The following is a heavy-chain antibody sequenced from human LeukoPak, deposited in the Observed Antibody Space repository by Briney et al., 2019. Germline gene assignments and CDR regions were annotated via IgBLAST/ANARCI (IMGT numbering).Heavy chain of an antibody. V-gene: IGHV4-59*01. CDR3: ARAPLIAARQDYYFDY. J-gene: IGHJ4*02. D-gene: IGHD6-6*01. CDR1: GGSISSYY. Sequence: PSETLSLTCTVSGGSISSYYWSWIRQPPGKGLEWIGYIYYSGSTNYNPSLKSRVTISVDTSKNQFSLKLSSVTAADTAVYYCARAPLIAARQDYYFDYWGQGTLVTVSS. CDR2: IYYSGST.